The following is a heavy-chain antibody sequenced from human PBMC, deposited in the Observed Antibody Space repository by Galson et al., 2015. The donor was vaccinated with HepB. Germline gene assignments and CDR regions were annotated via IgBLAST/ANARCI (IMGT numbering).Heavy chain of an antibody. CDR1: GGTFSNYA. CDR2: IVPILGTA. V-gene: IGHV1-69*13. Sequence: SVKVSCKASGGTFSNYAISWVRQAPGQGLEWMGGIVPILGTANYAQNFQGRVTITADESTSTAYMELTSLRSEDTAFYYCARPRYCSGGNCYNNFDYWGQGTLVTVSS. D-gene: IGHD2-15*01. J-gene: IGHJ4*02. CDR3: ARPRYCSGGNCYNNFDY.